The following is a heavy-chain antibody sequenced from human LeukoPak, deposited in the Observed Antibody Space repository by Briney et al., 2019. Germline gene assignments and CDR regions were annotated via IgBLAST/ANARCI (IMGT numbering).Heavy chain of an antibody. D-gene: IGHD3-22*01. V-gene: IGHV3-74*01. CDR2: INSDGSST. J-gene: IGHJ4*02. Sequence: GGSLSLSCAASGFTFSSYWMHWVRQAPGKGLVLVSRINSDGSSTSYADALKGRFTISRENAKKTPYLQMNSLRAEDTAVYYCARAPPYYDDSSGHFLFDYWGQGTLVTVSS. CDR1: GFTFSSYW. CDR3: ARAPPYYDDSSGHFLFDY.